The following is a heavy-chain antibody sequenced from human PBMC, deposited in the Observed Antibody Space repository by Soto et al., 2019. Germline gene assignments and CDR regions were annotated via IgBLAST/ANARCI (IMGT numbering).Heavy chain of an antibody. CDR3: ARVDSSGYYSYYFDY. Sequence: SETLSLTCTVSGGSISSYYWSWIRQPPGKGLEWIGYIYYSGSTYYNPSLKSRVTISVDTSKNQFSLKLSSVTAADTAVYYCARVDSSGYYSYYFDYWGQGTLVTVS. J-gene: IGHJ4*02. D-gene: IGHD3-22*01. V-gene: IGHV4-59*01. CDR2: IYYSGST. CDR1: GGSISSYY.